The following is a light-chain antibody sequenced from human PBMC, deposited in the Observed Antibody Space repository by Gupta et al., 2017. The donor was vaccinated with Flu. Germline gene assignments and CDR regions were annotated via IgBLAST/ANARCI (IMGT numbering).Light chain of an antibody. J-gene: IGKJ2*01. CDR2: YAS. V-gene: IGKV6-21*01. CDR3: QRTNGLLQI. Sequence: ETVLTQSPEFQAVTPKETVTITCRASEGLGSNLHWFQQKPHQSPRLLIKYASESCPGVPSRFSGSTSGTDYTLTIQVLDAEDAATYYFQRTNGLLQIFGQGTKLEI. CDR1: EGLGSN.